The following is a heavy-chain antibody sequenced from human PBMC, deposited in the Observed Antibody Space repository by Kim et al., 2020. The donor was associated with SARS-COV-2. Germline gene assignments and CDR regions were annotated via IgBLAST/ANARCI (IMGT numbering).Heavy chain of an antibody. J-gene: IGHJ6*03. Sequence: ASVKVSCKASGYTFTSYDINWVRQATGQGLEWMGWMNPNSGNTGYAQKFQGRVTMTRNTSISTAYMELSSLRSEDTAVYYCARGKPRNDFWSGYYWAEEYYMDVWGKGTTVTVSS. D-gene: IGHD3-3*01. CDR3: ARGKPRNDFWSGYYWAEEYYMDV. V-gene: IGHV1-8*01. CDR2: MNPNSGNT. CDR1: GYTFTSYD.